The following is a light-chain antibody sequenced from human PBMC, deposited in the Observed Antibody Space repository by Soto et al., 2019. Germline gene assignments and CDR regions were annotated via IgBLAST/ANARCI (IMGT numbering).Light chain of an antibody. Sequence: EIVWTQSPATLSLSPGERATLSCRASQSVSSYLAWYQQKPGQAPRLLIYDASNRATGIPARFSGSGSGTDFTLTISSLEPEDFAVYYCQQRSNAPRTFGQGTKVHI. J-gene: IGKJ2*01. V-gene: IGKV3-11*01. CDR1: QSVSSY. CDR3: QQRSNAPRT. CDR2: DAS.